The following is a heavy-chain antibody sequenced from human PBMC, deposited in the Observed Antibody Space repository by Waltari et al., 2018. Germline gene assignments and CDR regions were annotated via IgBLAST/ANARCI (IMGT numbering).Heavy chain of an antibody. V-gene: IGHV4-59*01. D-gene: IGHD5-18*01. CDR3: ARGGPQVDTAMDFDY. Sequence: SWIRQPPGKGLEWIGYIYYSGSTNYNPSLKSRVTISVDTSKNQFSLKLSSVTAADTAVYYCARGGPQVDTAMDFDYWGQGTLVTVSS. CDR2: IYYSGST. J-gene: IGHJ4*02.